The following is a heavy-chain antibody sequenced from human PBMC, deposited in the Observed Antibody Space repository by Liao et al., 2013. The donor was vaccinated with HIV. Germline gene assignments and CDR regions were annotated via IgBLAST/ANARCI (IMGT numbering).Heavy chain of an antibody. CDR3: ASGYNWNYVGH. D-gene: IGHD1-7*01. V-gene: IGHV4-30-2*03. J-gene: IGHJ5*02. CDR1: GGSISSGGYS. CDR2: IYHSGDT. Sequence: QLQLQESGPGLVKPSETLSLTCTVSGGSISSGGYSWSWIRQPPGKGLEWIGTIYHSGDTSYNPSLKSRVTISLETSKNQFSLKLRSVTAADTAMYYCASGYNWNYVGHWGLGTLVTVSS.